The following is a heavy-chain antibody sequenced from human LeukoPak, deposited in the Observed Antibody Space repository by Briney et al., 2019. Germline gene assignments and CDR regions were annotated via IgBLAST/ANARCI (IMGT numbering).Heavy chain of an antibody. CDR2: INPNSGGT. D-gene: IGHD1-7*01. Sequence: GASVKVSCKASGYSFVTSDINWVRQAAGQGLEWMGWINPNSGGTNYAQKFQGRVTMARDTSISTAYMELSRLRSDDTAVYYCARAAGQTGTTQYWGQGTLVTVSS. J-gene: IGHJ4*02. CDR1: GYSFVTSD. CDR3: ARAAGQTGTTQY. V-gene: IGHV1-2*02.